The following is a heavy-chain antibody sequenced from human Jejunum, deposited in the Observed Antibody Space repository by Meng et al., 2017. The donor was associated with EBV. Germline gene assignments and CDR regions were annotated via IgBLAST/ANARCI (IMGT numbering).Heavy chain of an antibody. D-gene: IGHD2-15*01. CDR3: ARVRCSGGSCFYFDY. CDR1: GGSITSSDW. CDR2: IYHDGSS. V-gene: IGHV4-4*02. Sequence: QVQLQESGPGLVXXXXXLXLSXAXSGGSITSSDWWTWVRQPPGEGLEWIGEIYHDGSSNYSPSLKSRVTILLDKSENHFSLKLNSVTAADTAVYYCARVRCSGGSCFYFDYWGQGALVTVSS. J-gene: IGHJ4*02.